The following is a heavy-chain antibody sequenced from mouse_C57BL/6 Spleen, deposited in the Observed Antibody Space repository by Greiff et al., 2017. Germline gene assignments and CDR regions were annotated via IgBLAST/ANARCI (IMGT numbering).Heavy chain of an antibody. CDR3: ARRPRDGYYYFDY. CDR2: INPNNGGT. V-gene: IGHV1-18*01. CDR1: GYTFTDYN. Sequence: EVKLQESGPELVKPGASVKIPCKASGYTFTDYNMDWVKQSHGKSLEWIGDINPNNGGTIYNQKFKGKATLTVDKSSSTAYMELRSLTSEDTAVYYCARRPRDGYYYFDYWGQGTTLTVSS. D-gene: IGHD2-3*01. J-gene: IGHJ2*01.